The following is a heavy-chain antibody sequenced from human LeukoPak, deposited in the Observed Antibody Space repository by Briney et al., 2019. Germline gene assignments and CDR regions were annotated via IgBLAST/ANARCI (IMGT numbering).Heavy chain of an antibody. CDR3: AKDDRGLTGYYFDY. J-gene: IGHJ4*02. V-gene: IGHV3-23*01. CDR2: ISGSGGST. Sequence: GGSLSLSCAVSGITLSNYGMTWVRQAPGKGLEWVSAISGSGGSTYYADSVKGRFTISRDNSKNTLYLQMNSLRAEDTAVYYCAKDDRGLTGYYFDYWGQGTLVTVSS. D-gene: IGHD3-9*01. CDR1: GITLSNYG.